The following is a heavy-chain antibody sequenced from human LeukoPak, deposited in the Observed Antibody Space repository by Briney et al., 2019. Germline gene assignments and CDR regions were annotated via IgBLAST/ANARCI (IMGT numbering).Heavy chain of an antibody. V-gene: IGHV3-66*01. J-gene: IGHJ4*02. CDR2: IYSGGST. Sequence: PGGSLRLSCAASGFTFSDYYMSWIRQAPGKGLEWVSVIYSGGSTYYADSVKGRFTISRDNSKNTLYLQMNSLRAEDTAVYYCARGVPTTVTTHDYWGQGTLVTVSS. D-gene: IGHD4-17*01. CDR3: ARGVPTTVTTHDY. CDR1: GFTFSDYY.